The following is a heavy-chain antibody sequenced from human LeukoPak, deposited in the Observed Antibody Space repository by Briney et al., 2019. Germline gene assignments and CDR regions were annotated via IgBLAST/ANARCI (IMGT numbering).Heavy chain of an antibody. CDR3: ARSDGDYPEYFDL. CDR1: GGSISSCY. Sequence: SETLSLTCTVSGGSISSCYWSWIRQPAGKGLEWIGRIYTSGSTNYNPSLKSRVTISVDKSKNQFSLKLSSVTAADTAVYYCARSDGDYPEYFDLWGRGTLVTVSS. CDR2: IYTSGST. D-gene: IGHD4-17*01. V-gene: IGHV4-4*07. J-gene: IGHJ2*01.